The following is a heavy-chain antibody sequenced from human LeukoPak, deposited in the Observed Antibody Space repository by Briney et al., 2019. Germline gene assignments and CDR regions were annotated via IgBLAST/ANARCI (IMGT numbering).Heavy chain of an antibody. Sequence: GGSLRLSCAASGFTFSDYYMSWIRQAPGKGLEWISYISNSGDTMYYADSVKGRFTISRDNAKNSLDLQMNSLRAEDTAVYYCATDRKPFVWKGLDPWGQGTLVIVSS. D-gene: IGHD1-1*01. CDR1: GFTFSDYY. J-gene: IGHJ5*02. CDR3: ATDRKPFVWKGLDP. V-gene: IGHV3-11*04. CDR2: ISNSGDTM.